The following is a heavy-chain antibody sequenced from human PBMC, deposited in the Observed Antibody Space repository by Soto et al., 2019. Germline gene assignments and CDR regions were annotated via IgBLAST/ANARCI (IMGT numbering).Heavy chain of an antibody. D-gene: IGHD5-12*01. Sequence: EVQLVESGGGWVQPGRSLRLSCAASGFTFDDYAMHWVRQAPGKGLEWVSGISWNGDFKGHADSVKGRFTISRDNAQNSLYLQMNSLRAEDTALYYCANAANRVTTITGAFDIRGQGTMVTVSS. CDR2: ISWNGDFK. CDR1: GFTFDDYA. V-gene: IGHV3-9*01. CDR3: ANAANRVTTITGAFDI. J-gene: IGHJ3*02.